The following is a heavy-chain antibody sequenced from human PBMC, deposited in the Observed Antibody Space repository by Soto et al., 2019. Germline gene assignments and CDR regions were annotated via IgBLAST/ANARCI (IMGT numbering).Heavy chain of an antibody. J-gene: IGHJ4*02. Sequence: ASVKVSCKAYGYSFAMHGISWVRQAPGQGLEWVGWISPYTGNTNYAQNFRDGVTLTADTSTDTVYLELSSLRPDDTATYYCARERFGARGDAFFDYWGQGALVTVSS. V-gene: IGHV1-18*01. D-gene: IGHD3-10*01. CDR1: GYSFAMHG. CDR3: ARERFGARGDAFFDY. CDR2: ISPYTGNT.